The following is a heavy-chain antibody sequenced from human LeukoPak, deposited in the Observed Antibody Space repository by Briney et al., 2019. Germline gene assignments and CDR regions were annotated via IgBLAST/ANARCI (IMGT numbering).Heavy chain of an antibody. D-gene: IGHD5-24*01. J-gene: IGHJ4*02. V-gene: IGHV4-39*01. CDR3: ARQIDGYNDY. CDR1: GGSISGSSYY. CDR2: IYYSGST. Sequence: SETLSLTCTVSGGSISGSSYYWGWIRQPPGKGLEWIGSIYYSGSTYYNPSLKSRVTISVDTSKNQFSLKLSSVTAADTAVYYCARQIDGYNDYWGQGTLVTVSS.